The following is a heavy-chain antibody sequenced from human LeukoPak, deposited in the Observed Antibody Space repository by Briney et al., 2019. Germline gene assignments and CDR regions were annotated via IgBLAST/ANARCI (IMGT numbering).Heavy chain of an antibody. CDR2: IYYSGST. V-gene: IGHV4-59*01. D-gene: IGHD5-12*01. Sequence: SETLSLTCTVSGGSISSYYWSWIRQPPGKELQRIGYIYYSGSTNYNPSLKSRVTISVDTSKNQFSLKLSAVTAADTAVYYCASSIYSGYDQWGQGTLVTVSS. CDR3: ASSIYSGYDQ. J-gene: IGHJ4*02. CDR1: GGSISSYY.